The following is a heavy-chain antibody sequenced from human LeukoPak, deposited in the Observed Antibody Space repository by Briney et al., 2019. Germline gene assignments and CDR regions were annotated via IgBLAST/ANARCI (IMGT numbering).Heavy chain of an antibody. D-gene: IGHD3-22*01. CDR2: ISYDGSNK. V-gene: IGHV3-30-3*01. CDR1: GFTFSSYA. CDR3: ARAGAAGPSSYYYDSSGSNWFDP. Sequence: GGSLRLSCAASGFTFSSYAMHWVRQAPGKGLEWVAVISYDGSNKYYADSVKGRFTISRDNSKNTLYLQMNSLRAEDTAVYYCARAGAAGPSSYYYDSSGSNWFDPWGQGTLVTASS. J-gene: IGHJ5*02.